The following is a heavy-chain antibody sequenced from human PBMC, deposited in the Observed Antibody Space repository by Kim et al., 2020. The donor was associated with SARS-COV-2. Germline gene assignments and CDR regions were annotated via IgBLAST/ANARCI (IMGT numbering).Heavy chain of an antibody. CDR3: ARDCGYDFWSGYCPFGY. D-gene: IGHD3-3*01. Sequence: GGSLRLSCAASGFTFSSYEMNWVRQAPGKGLEWVSYISSSGSTIYYADSVKGRFTISRDNAKNSLYLQMNSLRAEDTAVYYCARDCGYDFWSGYCPFGYWGQGTLVTVSS. CDR1: GFTFSSYE. CDR2: ISSSGSTI. V-gene: IGHV3-48*03. J-gene: IGHJ4*02.